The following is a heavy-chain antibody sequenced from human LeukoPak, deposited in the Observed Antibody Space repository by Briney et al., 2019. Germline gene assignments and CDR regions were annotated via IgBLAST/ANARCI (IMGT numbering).Heavy chain of an antibody. CDR2: LWYDGSNE. D-gene: IGHD4-17*01. J-gene: IGHJ6*03. CDR3: AKGMTTGPRSVYHYMDV. CDR1: GFTFRSYG. V-gene: IGHV3-33*06. Sequence: GGSVSLYCVASGFTFRSYGMHWVRQAPGKGLEWLSLLWYDGSNEYYEDYVKGRFTISRDNSKNTLYLQMNSRRAEDTAVYYCAKGMTTGPRSVYHYMDVWGKGTTVTVSS.